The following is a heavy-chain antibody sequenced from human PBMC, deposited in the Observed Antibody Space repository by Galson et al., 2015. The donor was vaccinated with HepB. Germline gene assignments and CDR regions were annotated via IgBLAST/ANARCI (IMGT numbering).Heavy chain of an antibody. J-gene: IGHJ6*03. Sequence: SLRLSCAASGLSFSSYAMSWVRQAPGKGLEWVSAISGSGGSTYFADSVKGRFTIPRDNSKNTLYLQMNSLRAEDTAVYYCAKLQGNYYYYYYRDFWGKGHMLTVPS. CDR3: AKLQGNYYYYYYRDF. CDR1: GLSFSSYA. CDR2: ISGSGGST. V-gene: IGHV3-23*01. D-gene: IGHD5-24*01.